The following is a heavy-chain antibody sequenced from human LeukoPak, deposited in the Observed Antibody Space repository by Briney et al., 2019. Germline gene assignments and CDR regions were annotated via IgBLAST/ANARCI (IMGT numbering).Heavy chain of an antibody. CDR2: INSDGYSI. Sequence: PGGSLRLSCAASGFTFSAYWMHWVRQVPGEGLVWVSRINSDGYSIAYADSVKGRFTISRNNAKNSLYLQMNSLRDEDTAVYYCAIYRSDTETAFWGLGTLVTVSS. J-gene: IGHJ4*02. D-gene: IGHD3-16*02. CDR1: GFTFSAYW. V-gene: IGHV3-74*01. CDR3: AIYRSDTETAF.